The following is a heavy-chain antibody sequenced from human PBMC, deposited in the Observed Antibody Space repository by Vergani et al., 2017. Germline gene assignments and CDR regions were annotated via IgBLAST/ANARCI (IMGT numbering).Heavy chain of an antibody. CDR3: AKVGRTEGACTFGAFDI. J-gene: IGHJ3*02. Sequence: EVQLVASGGGLVQRGGSLRLPCEAPGFTFIMHAMSWVRQAPGKGLEWVSTLIASDRRTHYADSVKGRFTISRDISKNTLFLHMNSLRPEDTAVYYCAKVGRTEGACTFGAFDIWGQGTMVTVSS. CDR2: LIASDRRT. D-gene: IGHD3-16*01. V-gene: IGHV3-23*04. CDR1: GFTFIMHA.